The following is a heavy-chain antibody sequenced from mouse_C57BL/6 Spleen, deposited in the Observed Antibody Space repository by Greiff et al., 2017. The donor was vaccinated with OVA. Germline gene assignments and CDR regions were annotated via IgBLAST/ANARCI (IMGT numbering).Heavy chain of an antibody. CDR2: IDPSDSET. D-gene: IGHD2-1*01. J-gene: IGHJ2*01. CDR1: GYTFTSYW. V-gene: IGHV1-52*01. CDR3: ARGRGYGNYGGYFDY. Sequence: QVQLQQPGAELVRPGSSVKLSCKASGYTFTSYWLHWVKQRPIQGLEWIGNIDPSDSETHYNQKFKDKATLTVDKSSSTAYMQLSSLTAEDSAVYYCARGRGYGNYGGYFDYWGQGTTLTVSS.